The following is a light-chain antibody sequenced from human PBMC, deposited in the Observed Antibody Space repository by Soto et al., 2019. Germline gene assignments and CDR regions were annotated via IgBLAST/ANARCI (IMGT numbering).Light chain of an antibody. V-gene: IGLV1-40*01. CDR1: SSNIGAGYD. Sequence: QSVLTQPPSVSGAPGQRVTISCTGSSSNIGAGYDVHWYQQLPGTAPKLPIYVNSNRPSGVPDRFSGSKSGTSASLAITGLQAEDEADYYCQSYDSSLSGWVFGGGTKLTVL. CDR2: VNS. J-gene: IGLJ3*02. CDR3: QSYDSSLSGWV.